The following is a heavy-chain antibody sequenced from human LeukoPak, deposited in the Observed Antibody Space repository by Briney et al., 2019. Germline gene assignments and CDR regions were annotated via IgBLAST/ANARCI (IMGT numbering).Heavy chain of an antibody. CDR3: ARATGTWGHDGFDI. Sequence: ASVKVSCKAYGYTFMSHGISWVRQAPGQGLEWMGWISGSSSNTNYAERLQGRVTMTTDTSTTTAYMELRSLRSDDTAVYYCARATGTWGHDGFDIWGQGTMVTVSS. V-gene: IGHV1-18*01. J-gene: IGHJ3*02. CDR2: ISGSSSNT. D-gene: IGHD3-16*01. CDR1: GYTFMSHG.